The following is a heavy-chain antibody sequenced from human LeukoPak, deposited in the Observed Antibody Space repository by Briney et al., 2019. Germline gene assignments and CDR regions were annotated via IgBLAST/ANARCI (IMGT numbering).Heavy chain of an antibody. CDR2: INHSGST. CDR1: GGSFSGYY. J-gene: IGHJ3*02. V-gene: IGHV4-34*01. CDR3: ARDRVRITIFGVVITQGGAFDI. Sequence: SETLFLTCAVYGGSFSGYYWSWIRQPPGKGLEWIGEINHSGSTNYNPSLKSRVTISVDTSKNQFSLKLSSVTAADTAVYYCARDRVRITIFGVVITQGGAFDIWGQGTMVTVSS. D-gene: IGHD3-3*01.